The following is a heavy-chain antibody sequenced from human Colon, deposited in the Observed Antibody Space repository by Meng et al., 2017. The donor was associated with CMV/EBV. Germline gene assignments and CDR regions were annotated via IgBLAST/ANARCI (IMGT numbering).Heavy chain of an antibody. CDR2: ISSSGSTI. D-gene: IGHD2-2*01. Sequence: GESLKISCTASGFSFSSYEMNWVRQAPGKGLEWVSYISSSGSTIHYADSVKGRFTVSRDNVQNSLYLQMNGLRAEDTAVYYCARDSSLIPAAMGEDYWGQGTLVTVSS. J-gene: IGHJ4*02. V-gene: IGHV3-48*03. CDR3: ARDSSLIPAAMGEDY. CDR1: GFSFSSYE.